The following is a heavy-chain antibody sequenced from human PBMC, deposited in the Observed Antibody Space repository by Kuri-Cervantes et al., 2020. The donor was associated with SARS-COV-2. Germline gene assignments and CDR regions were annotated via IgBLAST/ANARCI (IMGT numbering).Heavy chain of an antibody. J-gene: IGHJ5*02. CDR1: GYTFTSYD. D-gene: IGHD2-15*01. CDR3: ATSPVVVVGGWFDP. CDR2: MNPNSGNT. Sequence: ASVKVSCKASGYTFTSYDINWVRQATGQGLEWMGWMNPNSGNTGYAQKFQGRVTMTRNTSISTAYMELSSLRPEDTAVYYCATSPVVVVGGWFDPWGQGTLVTVSS. V-gene: IGHV1-8*01.